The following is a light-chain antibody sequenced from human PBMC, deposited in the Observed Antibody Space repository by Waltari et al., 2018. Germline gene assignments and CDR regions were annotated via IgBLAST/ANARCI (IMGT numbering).Light chain of an antibody. CDR2: EVN. V-gene: IGLV2-23*02. CDR3: CSYAGVDTFYV. Sequence: QSALTQPASVSGSPGQSSTIPCTGTSSDVGSYYLVPCYQQHPGKAPKLIIYEVNERPSGVSNRFSGSKSGNTASLTISGLQAEDEADYYCCSYAGVDTFYVFGTGTKVTVL. CDR1: SSDVGSYYL. J-gene: IGLJ1*01.